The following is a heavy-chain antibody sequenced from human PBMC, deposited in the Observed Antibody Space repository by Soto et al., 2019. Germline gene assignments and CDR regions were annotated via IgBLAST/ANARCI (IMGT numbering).Heavy chain of an antibody. CDR1: GYTFTDYY. V-gene: IGHV1-2*02. CDR3: ARGDYYVMDV. Sequence: ASVKVSCKASGYTFTDYYMHWVRQAPGHGLEWMGEISPNTGGTNYAQKFQGRVTMTSATSITTAYMELSRLRSDDTAVYYCARGDYYVMDVWGQGTTVTVSS. J-gene: IGHJ6*02. CDR2: ISPNTGGT.